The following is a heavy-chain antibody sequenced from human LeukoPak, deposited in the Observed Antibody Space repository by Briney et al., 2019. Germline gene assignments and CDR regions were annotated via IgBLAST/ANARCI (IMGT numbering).Heavy chain of an antibody. V-gene: IGHV3-21*01. D-gene: IGHD6-13*01. J-gene: IGHJ4*02. CDR2: ISSSSNYI. Sequence: GGSLRLSCAASGFNFNNYAINWVRQAPGKGLEWVSSISSSSNYIYYADSVKGRFTISRDNAKNSVSLQMNSLRAEDTAVYYCAKDLRSRIAAAGAPDYWGQGTLVTVSS. CDR3: AKDLRSRIAAAGAPDY. CDR1: GFNFNNYA.